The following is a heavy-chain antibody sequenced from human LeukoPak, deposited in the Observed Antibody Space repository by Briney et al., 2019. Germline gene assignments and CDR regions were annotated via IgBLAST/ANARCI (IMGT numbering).Heavy chain of an antibody. CDR2: IKQDGSEK. CDR1: GFTFSSYW. Sequence: PGGSLRLSCAASGFTFSSYWMSWVRQAPGKGLEWVANIKQDGSEKYYVDSVKGRFTISRDNAKNSLYLQMNSLRAEDTAVYYCARDPRLNYDIVTGHFDYWGQGTLVTVSS. D-gene: IGHD3-9*01. CDR3: ARDPRLNYDIVTGHFDY. J-gene: IGHJ4*02. V-gene: IGHV3-7*01.